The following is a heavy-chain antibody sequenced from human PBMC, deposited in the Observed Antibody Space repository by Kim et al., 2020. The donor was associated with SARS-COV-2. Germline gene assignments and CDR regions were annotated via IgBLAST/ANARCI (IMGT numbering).Heavy chain of an antibody. V-gene: IGHV1-46*01. CDR3: ARSGHWDIVATIGRWELHGAVAFDI. CDR1: GYTFTSYY. D-gene: IGHD5-12*01. J-gene: IGHJ3*02. CDR2: INPSGGST. Sequence: ASVKVSCKASGYTFTSYYMHWVRQAPGQGLEWMGIINPSGGSTSYAQKFQGRVTMTRDTSTSTVYMELSSLRSEDTAVYYCARSGHWDIVATIGRWELHGAVAFDIRGQETMVTVSS.